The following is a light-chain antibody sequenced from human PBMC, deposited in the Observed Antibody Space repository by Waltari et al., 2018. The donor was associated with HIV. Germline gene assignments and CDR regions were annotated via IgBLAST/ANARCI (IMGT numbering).Light chain of an antibody. CDR2: DVS. V-gene: IGLV2-11*01. CDR1: NSDVGGFAY. J-gene: IGLJ1*01. CDR3: WSYAGSYTSV. Sequence: QSALTQPRSVSASPGQSVTISCTGTNSDVGGFAYFSWYQHHPGKAPKLLIYDVSKRPSRVPDRFSASKSGNTASLTISGLQAEDEADYYCWSYAGSYTSVFGTGTQVTVL.